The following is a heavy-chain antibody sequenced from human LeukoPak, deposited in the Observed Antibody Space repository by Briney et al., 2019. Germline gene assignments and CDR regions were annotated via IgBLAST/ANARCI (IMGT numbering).Heavy chain of an antibody. D-gene: IGHD3-16*01. J-gene: IGHJ4*02. CDR1: GYTFTGYY. Sequence: ASVKVSCKASGYTFTGYYMHWVRQAPGQGLERMGWINPNSGGTNYAQKFQGRVTMTRDTSISTAYMELSRLRSDDTAVYYCARDLDSREGGIDYWGQGTLVTVSS. CDR2: INPNSGGT. CDR3: ARDLDSREGGIDY. V-gene: IGHV1-2*02.